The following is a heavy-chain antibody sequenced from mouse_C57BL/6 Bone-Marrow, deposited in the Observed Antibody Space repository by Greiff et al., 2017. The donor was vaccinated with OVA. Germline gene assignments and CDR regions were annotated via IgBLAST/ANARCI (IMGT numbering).Heavy chain of an antibody. CDR3: TRWGHYYGSSWYVDY. D-gene: IGHD1-1*01. Sequence: VQLQQSGAELVRPGASVTLSCKASGYTFTDYEMHWVKQTPVHGLEWIGAIDPETGGTAYNQKFKGKAILTADKSSSTAYMELRSLTSEDSAVYYCTRWGHYYGSSWYVDYWGQGTTLTVSS. CDR1: GYTFTDYE. J-gene: IGHJ2*01. CDR2: IDPETGGT. V-gene: IGHV1-15*01.